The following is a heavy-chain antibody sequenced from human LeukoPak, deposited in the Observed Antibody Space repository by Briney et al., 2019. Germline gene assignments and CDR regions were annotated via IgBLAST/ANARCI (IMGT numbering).Heavy chain of an antibody. V-gene: IGHV3-66*02. D-gene: IGHD3-22*01. CDR2: LYGGGST. J-gene: IGHJ3*02. CDR3: ARLSDSSTYGAFDI. Sequence: GGSLRLSCAASGFSVSTSYMGWVRQAPGEGLEWVSVLYGGGSTYYPDSVKGRFTISRDNSQNTLYLQMDSLRPEDTAVYYCARLSDSSTYGAFDIWGHGTMVTVSS. CDR1: GFSVSTSY.